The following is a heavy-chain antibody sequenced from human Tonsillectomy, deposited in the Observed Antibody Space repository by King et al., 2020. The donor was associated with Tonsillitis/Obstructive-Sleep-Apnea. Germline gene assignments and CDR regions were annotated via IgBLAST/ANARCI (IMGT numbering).Heavy chain of an antibody. CDR2: TYYRSKWYH. J-gene: IGHJ4*02. D-gene: IGHD4/OR15-4a*01. V-gene: IGHV6-1*01. CDR1: GDSVSSNSSA. CDR3: AREGAGFFY. Sequence: VQLQQSGPGLVKPSETLSLTCAISGDSVSSNSSAWNWIRQSPSGGLEWLGRTYYRSKWYHDYAITVKSRITINPDTYKNQCSLQLNSVTPEDTAVYYCAREGAGFFYWGQGTLVTVSS.